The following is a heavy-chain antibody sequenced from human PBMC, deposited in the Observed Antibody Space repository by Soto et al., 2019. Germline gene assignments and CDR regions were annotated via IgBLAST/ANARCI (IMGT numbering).Heavy chain of an antibody. V-gene: IGHV1-24*01. CDR2: FDPKDGEA. Sequence: ASVKVSCKVSGYTLTKFSMHWVRQAPGKGLEWMGGFDPKDGEAIYAQRFQGGVTITEDTSTDTAYMELTSLRSEDTAVYYCSTDLIVLLPAPRNFFDYWGQGTLVTVSS. J-gene: IGHJ4*02. D-gene: IGHD2-2*01. CDR3: STDLIVLLPAPRNFFDY. CDR1: GYTLTKFS.